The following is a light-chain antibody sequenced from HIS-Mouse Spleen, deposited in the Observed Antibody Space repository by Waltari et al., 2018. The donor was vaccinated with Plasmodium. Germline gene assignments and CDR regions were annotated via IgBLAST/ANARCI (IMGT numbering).Light chain of an antibody. J-gene: IGLJ2*01. V-gene: IGLV2-23*01. CDR2: EGS. CDR1: RSDVGSNNL. Sequence: QSALTQPASVSRSPGQSIPISCTGTRSDVGSNNLVSLYQQHPGKAPKLMIYEGSKRPSGVSNRVSGSKSGNTASLTISGLQAEDEADYYCCSYAGSSTLEVFGGGTKLTVL. CDR3: CSYAGSSTLEV.